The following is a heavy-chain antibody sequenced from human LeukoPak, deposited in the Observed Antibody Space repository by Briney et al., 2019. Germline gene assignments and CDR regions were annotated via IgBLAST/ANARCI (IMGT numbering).Heavy chain of an antibody. J-gene: IGHJ4*02. D-gene: IGHD6-13*01. CDR2: IRHDGSNK. CDR1: GFTFSSYS. CDR3: AKGGWQQLDY. V-gene: IGHV3-30*02. Sequence: GGSLRLSCAASGFTFSSYSMNWVRQAPGKGLEWVTFIRHDGSNKYYADSVKGRFTISKDNSKSTLYLQMNSLRGEDTAVYYCAKGGWQQLDYWGQGTLVIVSS.